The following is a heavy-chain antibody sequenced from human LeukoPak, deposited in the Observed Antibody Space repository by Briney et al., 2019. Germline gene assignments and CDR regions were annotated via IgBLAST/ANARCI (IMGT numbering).Heavy chain of an antibody. J-gene: IGHJ4*02. D-gene: IGHD3-16*01. V-gene: IGHV4-39*01. CDR3: ARRRLGEFFDY. CDR2: IYYSGST. Sequence: KPSETLSLTCTVSGGSISSSSYYWGWIRQPPGKGLEWIGSIYYSGSTYYNPSLKSRVTISVDTSKNQFSLKLSSVTAADTAVYYCARRRLGEFFDYWGQGTLVTVSS. CDR1: GGSISSSSYY.